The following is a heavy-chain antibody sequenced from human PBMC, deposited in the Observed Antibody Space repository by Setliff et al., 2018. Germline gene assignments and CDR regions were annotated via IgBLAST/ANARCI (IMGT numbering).Heavy chain of an antibody. CDR1: GGSLSNYY. D-gene: IGHD3-3*01. Sequence: SETLSLTCTVYGGSLSNYYWSWVRQPPGKGPEWIVEINHSGITNYNPSLKGRVTISVDTSKNQLSLKVNSVTVADTAVEFCRFWDGYYKNDYWGQGTLVTVSS. J-gene: IGHJ4*02. CDR2: INHSGIT. CDR3: RFWDGYYKNDY. V-gene: IGHV4-34*01.